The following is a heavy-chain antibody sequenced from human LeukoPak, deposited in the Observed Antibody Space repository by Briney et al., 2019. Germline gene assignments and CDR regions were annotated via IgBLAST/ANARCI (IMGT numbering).Heavy chain of an antibody. D-gene: IGHD6-13*01. CDR1: GFTFSSFA. CDR3: ARGAYSSSWLNFDY. V-gene: IGHV3-30*04. Sequence: GGSLRLSCAASGFTFSSFAMHWVRQAPGKGLEWVAVISYDGSDKYYADSVKGRFTISRDNSKSTLYLQMNSLRAEDTAVYYCARGAYSSSWLNFDYWGQGTLVTVSS. CDR2: ISYDGSDK. J-gene: IGHJ4*02.